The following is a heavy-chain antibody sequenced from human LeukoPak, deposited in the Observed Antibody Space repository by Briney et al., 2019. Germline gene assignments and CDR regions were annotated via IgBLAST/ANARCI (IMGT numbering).Heavy chain of an antibody. Sequence: PGGSLRLSCAASGFTFSTYSMNWVRQAPGKGLEWVSSISSSSTYIYYADSVKGRFTISRDNAKNSLYLQMNSLRAEDTAVYYCARDGSYSSSWYYYYMDVWGKGTTVTVSS. D-gene: IGHD6-13*01. V-gene: IGHV3-21*01. CDR1: GFTFSTYS. J-gene: IGHJ6*03. CDR2: ISSSSTYI. CDR3: ARDGSYSSSWYYYYMDV.